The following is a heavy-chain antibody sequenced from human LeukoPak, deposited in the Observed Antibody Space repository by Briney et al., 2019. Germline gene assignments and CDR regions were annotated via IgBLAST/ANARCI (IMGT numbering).Heavy chain of an antibody. CDR2: IYYSAST. D-gene: IGHD1-1*01. V-gene: IGHV4-39*01. J-gene: IGHJ4*02. Sequence: SETLSLTCTVSGGSISSSSYYWGGDRQPPGRGLEGIASIYYSASTYYNPSLKSRVTISVDTSKNQFSLKLSSVTAADTAVYYCARPATEANDGGLFWGQGTLVTVSS. CDR1: GGSISSSSYY. CDR3: ARPATEANDGGLF.